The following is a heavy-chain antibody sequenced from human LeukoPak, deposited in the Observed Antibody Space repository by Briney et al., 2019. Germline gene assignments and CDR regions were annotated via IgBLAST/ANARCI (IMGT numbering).Heavy chain of an antibody. D-gene: IGHD3-9*01. Sequence: PSETLSLTCTVSGGSISSSSYYWGWIRQPPGKGLEWIGSIYYSGSTYYNPSLKSRVTISVDTSKNQFSLKLSSVTAADTAVYYCARGRRYYDILTGYSYYFDYWGQGTLVTVSS. V-gene: IGHV4-39*07. CDR1: GGSISSSSYY. J-gene: IGHJ4*02. CDR3: ARGRRYYDILTGYSYYFDY. CDR2: IYYSGST.